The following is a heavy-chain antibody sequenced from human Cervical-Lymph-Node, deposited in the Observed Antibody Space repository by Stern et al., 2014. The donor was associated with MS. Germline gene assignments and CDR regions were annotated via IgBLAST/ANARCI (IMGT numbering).Heavy chain of an antibody. J-gene: IGHJ4*02. D-gene: IGHD5-12*01. CDR3: ARRYSGYVMANYFDY. V-gene: IGHV1-2*06. CDR1: GYTFTGYY. CDR2: INPKSGDT. Sequence: QVQLVQSGAGVKKPGASVKVSCKASGYTFTGYYINWVRQAPGTRLEWMGRINPKSGDTEYAEKLRGRGTLSTDTSMCTNYMAMSRLRTEDAAVYFCARRYSGYVMANYFDYWGQGNLVTVSS.